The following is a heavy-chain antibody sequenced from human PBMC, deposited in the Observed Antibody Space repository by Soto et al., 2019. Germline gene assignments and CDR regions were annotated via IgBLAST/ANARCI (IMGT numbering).Heavy chain of an antibody. V-gene: IGHV4-61*05. CDR1: GGSISSGDYY. J-gene: IGHJ4*02. CDR3: ARRYGGTFDY. CDR2: IYYSGST. D-gene: IGHD2-15*01. Sequence: ASETLSLTCTVSGGSISSGDYYWSWIRQPPGKGLEWIGYIYYSGSTNYNHSLKSQVTISVDKSKKQFSLKLSSVTAADTAVYYCARRYGGTFDYWGQGTLVTVSS.